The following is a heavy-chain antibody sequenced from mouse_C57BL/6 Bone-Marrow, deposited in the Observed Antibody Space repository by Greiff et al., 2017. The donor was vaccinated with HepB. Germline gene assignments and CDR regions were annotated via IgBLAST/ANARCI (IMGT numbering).Heavy chain of an antibody. CDR3: ARRGFPYDFWYFDV. V-gene: IGHV5-15*04. CDR1: GFTFSDYG. J-gene: IGHJ1*03. CDR2: ISNLAYSI. D-gene: IGHD2-4*01. Sequence: DVMLVESGGGLVQPGGSLKLSCAASGFTFSDYGMAWVRQAPRKGPEWVAFISNLAYSIYYADTVTGRFTISRENAKNTLYLEMSSLRSEDTAMYYCARRGFPYDFWYFDVWGTGTTVTVSS.